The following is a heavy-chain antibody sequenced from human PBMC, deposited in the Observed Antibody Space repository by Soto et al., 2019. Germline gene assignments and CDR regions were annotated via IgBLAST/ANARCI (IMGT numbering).Heavy chain of an antibody. D-gene: IGHD3-3*01. CDR2: IYYSGST. CDR1: CGSIPTYD. J-gene: IGHJ4*02. CDR3: ARGGWRQIDY. V-gene: IGHV4-59*08. Sequence: SETLCLTGPVPCGSIPTYDWSCIRQPPGKGLEWIGYIYYSGSTNYNPSLKSRVTISVDTSKNQFSLKLSSVTAADTAVYYCARGGWRQIDYWGQGTLVTVS.